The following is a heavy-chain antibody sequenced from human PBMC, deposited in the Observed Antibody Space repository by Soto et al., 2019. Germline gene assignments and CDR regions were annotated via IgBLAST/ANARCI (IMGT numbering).Heavy chain of an antibody. Sequence: QVQLVESGGGVVQPGTSLRLSCAASGFTFSNYVMHWVRQAPGKGLEWEAGIWYDGSEKYYADSVKGRFIMSRDNSRNTLYLQMNSLRTEDTAVYYCAKESDAFDIWGQGTMVTVSS. J-gene: IGHJ3*02. CDR2: IWYDGSEK. V-gene: IGHV3-30*18. CDR1: GFTFSNYV. CDR3: AKESDAFDI.